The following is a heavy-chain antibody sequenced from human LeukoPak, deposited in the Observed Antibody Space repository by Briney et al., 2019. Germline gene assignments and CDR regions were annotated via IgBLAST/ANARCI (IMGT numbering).Heavy chain of an antibody. CDR2: ISYIGST. CDR1: GDSINSYY. Sequence: PSETLSLTCNVSGDSINSYYWSWIRQSPGKGLEWIGYISYIGSTDYNPSLESRVTISVDKSKNQFSLKLSSVTAADTAVYYCARRTAMVTFDYWGQGTLVTVSS. V-gene: IGHV4-59*12. D-gene: IGHD5-18*01. J-gene: IGHJ4*02. CDR3: ARRTAMVTFDY.